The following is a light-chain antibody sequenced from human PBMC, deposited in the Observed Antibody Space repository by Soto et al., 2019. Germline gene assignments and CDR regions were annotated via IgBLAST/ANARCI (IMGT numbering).Light chain of an antibody. J-gene: IGKJ1*01. CDR3: QQYNSYST. Sequence: DIQMTPSPSTLSASVGDRVTITCRASQSISSWLAWYQQKPGKAPKLLIYDASSLESGVPSRFSGSGSGTEFTLTISSLQSDDFAIYYCQQYNSYSTFGQGTKVDNK. V-gene: IGKV1-5*01. CDR1: QSISSW. CDR2: DAS.